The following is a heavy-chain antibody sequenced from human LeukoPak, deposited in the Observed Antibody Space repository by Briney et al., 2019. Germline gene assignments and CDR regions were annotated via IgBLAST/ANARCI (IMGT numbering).Heavy chain of an antibody. J-gene: IGHJ4*02. V-gene: IGHV4-31*03. CDR3: AREPVSYSSSSDY. CDR1: GGSISGGGYY. D-gene: IGHD6-6*01. CDR2: IHYSGST. Sequence: PSQTLSLTCTVSGGSISGGGYYWSWIRQHPGRGLEWIGYIHYSGSTYYNPSLRSRVAISGDSSKNQFSLKLNSVTAADTAVYYCAREPVSYSSSSDYWGQGTLVTVSS.